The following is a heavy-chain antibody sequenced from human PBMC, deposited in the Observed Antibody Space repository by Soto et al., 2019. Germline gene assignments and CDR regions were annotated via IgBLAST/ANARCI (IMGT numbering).Heavy chain of an antibody. CDR3: AKSRVFIGAIVTLLDS. D-gene: IGHD3-16*02. J-gene: IGHJ4*02. Sequence: EVQLLESGGGLVQLGGSLTLSCATSGFTFSSYAMVWVRQAAEKGLEWVASISNNGDTAYYADSVKGRFTISRGNSENTLYLQMNGLRADDTALYFCAKSRVFIGAIVTLLDSWGQGTQVTVSS. V-gene: IGHV3-23*01. CDR2: ISNNGDTA. CDR1: GFTFSSYA.